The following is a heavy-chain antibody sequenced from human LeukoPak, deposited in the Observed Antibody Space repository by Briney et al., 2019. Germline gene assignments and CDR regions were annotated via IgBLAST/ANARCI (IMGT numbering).Heavy chain of an antibody. CDR2: IRSKANSYAT. V-gene: IGHV3-73*01. CDR3: TRVEIVVVPAAIHYYYYMDV. CDR1: GFTFSGSP. D-gene: IGHD2-2*01. Sequence: GGSLRLSCAASGFTFSGSPMHWVRQASGKGLEWVGRIRSKANSYATAYAASVKGRFTISRDDSKNTAYLQMNSLKTEDTAVYYCTRVEIVVVPAAIHYYYYMDVWGKGTTVTVSS. J-gene: IGHJ6*03.